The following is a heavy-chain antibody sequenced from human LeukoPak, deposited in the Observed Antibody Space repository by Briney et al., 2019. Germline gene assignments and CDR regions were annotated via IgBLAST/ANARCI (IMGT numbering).Heavy chain of an antibody. CDR1: GYTFTSYG. CDR2: ISAYNGNT. V-gene: IGHV1-18*01. CDR3: ASQYYYDSSGYYPNKYYFDY. Sequence: GASVKVSCKASGYTFTSYGISWVRPAPGQGLEWMGWISAYNGNTNYAQKLQGRVTMTTDTSTSTAYMELRSLRSDDTAVYYCASQYYYDSSGYYPNKYYFDYWGQGTLVTVSS. D-gene: IGHD3-22*01. J-gene: IGHJ4*02.